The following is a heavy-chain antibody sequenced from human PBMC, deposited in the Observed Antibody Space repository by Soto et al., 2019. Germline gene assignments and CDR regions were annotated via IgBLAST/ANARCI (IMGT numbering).Heavy chain of an antibody. Sequence: EVQLLESGGGLVQPGGSLSLSCAASGFTFSSYAMSWVRQAQGKGLEWVSAIGASGSGTYYADYVKGRFTISRDNSKNTLSLQINSLRAEDTAVYYCALRKTGSYFDYWGQGTLVTVSS. V-gene: IGHV3-23*01. D-gene: IGHD1-26*01. J-gene: IGHJ4*02. CDR1: GFTFSSYA. CDR2: IGASGSGT. CDR3: ALRKTGSYFDY.